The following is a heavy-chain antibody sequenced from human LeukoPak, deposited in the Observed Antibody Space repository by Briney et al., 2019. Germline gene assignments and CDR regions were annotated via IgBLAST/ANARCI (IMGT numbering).Heavy chain of an antibody. D-gene: IGHD5-24*01. V-gene: IGHV4-59*12. CDR3: ARDGEMATIENYFDY. J-gene: IGHJ4*02. CDR2: IYYSGST. Sequence: SETLSLTCTVSGGSINSYYWGWIRQPPGKGLEWIGYIYYSGSTNYNPSLKSRVTISVDTSKNQFSLKLSSVTAADTAVYYCARDGEMATIENYFDYWGQGALVTVSS. CDR1: GGSINSYY.